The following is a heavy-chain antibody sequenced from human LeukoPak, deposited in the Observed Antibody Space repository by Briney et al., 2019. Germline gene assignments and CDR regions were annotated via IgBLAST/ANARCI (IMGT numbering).Heavy chain of an antibody. V-gene: IGHV1-69*13. CDR2: IIPIFGTA. J-gene: IGHJ3*02. CDR1: GGTFSSYA. Sequence: SVKVSCKASGGTFSSYAISWVRQAPGQGLEWMGGIIPIFGTANYAQKFQGRVTITADESTSTAYMELRSLRSDDTAVYYCARVLDDYVSGSYRLNNAFDIWGQGTMVTVSS. CDR3: ARVLDDYVSGSYRLNNAFDI. D-gene: IGHD3-16*02.